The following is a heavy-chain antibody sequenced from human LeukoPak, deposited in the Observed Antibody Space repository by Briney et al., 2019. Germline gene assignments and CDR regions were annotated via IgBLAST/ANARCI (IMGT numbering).Heavy chain of an antibody. J-gene: IGHJ4*02. V-gene: IGHV4-30-2*01. CDR2: IYHSGST. CDR3: ARLGRYDYFIDY. CDR1: GGSISSAGYS. D-gene: IGHD3-16*01. Sequence: LQTLSLTCAVSGGSISSAGYSWSWIRPPPGKGLEWIGYIYHSGSTYYNSSLKSRVTISVDRSKNQFSLKLTSVTAADTAVYYCARLGRYDYFIDYWGQGTLVTASS.